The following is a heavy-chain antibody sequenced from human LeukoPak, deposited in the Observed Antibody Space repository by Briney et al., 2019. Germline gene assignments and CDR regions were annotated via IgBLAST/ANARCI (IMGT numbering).Heavy chain of an antibody. CDR1: GYTFTSYD. V-gene: IGHV1-8*01. Sequence: ASVKVSCMASGYTFTSYDINWVRQSTGQGLEWMGWMNPNSGNIDYAQRFQGRVTRTRNTSISTAYMELSSLRSEDTAVYYCARRVGATHHFDYWGQGTLVTVSS. CDR3: ARRVGATHHFDY. CDR2: MNPNSGNI. D-gene: IGHD1-26*01. J-gene: IGHJ4*02.